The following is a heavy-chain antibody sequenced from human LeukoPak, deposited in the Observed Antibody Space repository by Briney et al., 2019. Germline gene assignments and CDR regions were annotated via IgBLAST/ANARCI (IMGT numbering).Heavy chain of an antibody. CDR3: ARDFITGTTLFGDYYYYYYMDV. D-gene: IGHD1-7*01. Sequence: GGSLRLSCAASGFTFSDYYMSWIRQAPGKGLEWVSYISSSGSTIYYADSVKGRFTISRDNAKNSLYLQMNSLRAEDTAVYYCARDFITGTTLFGDYYYYYYMDVWGKGTTVTVSS. J-gene: IGHJ6*03. V-gene: IGHV3-11*04. CDR1: GFTFSDYY. CDR2: ISSSGSTI.